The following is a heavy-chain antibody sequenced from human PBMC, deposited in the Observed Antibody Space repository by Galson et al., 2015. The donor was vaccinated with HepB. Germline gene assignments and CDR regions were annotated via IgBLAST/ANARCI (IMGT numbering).Heavy chain of an antibody. CDR2: ITVTGRDT. CDR1: GFTFGQYY. CDR3: ARVQGGYSNDWHHPYYFDY. D-gene: IGHD6-13*01. V-gene: IGHV3-11*06. Sequence: SLRLSCAASGFTFGQYYMSWIRQSPEKGLEWLPYITVTGRDTGYADAVKGRFTISRDNAEKSLYLQMNSLRVEDTAIYYCARVQGGYSNDWHHPYYFDYWGQGTLVTVSS. J-gene: IGHJ4*02.